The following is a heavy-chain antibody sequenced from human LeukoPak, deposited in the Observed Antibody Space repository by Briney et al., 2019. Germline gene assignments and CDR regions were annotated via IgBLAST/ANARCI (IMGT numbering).Heavy chain of an antibody. J-gene: IGHJ4*02. V-gene: IGHV3-30*04. CDR3: ARKSRNRRPFDY. CDR2: ISYDGSNK. Sequence: GGSLRLSCAASGFTFSSYAMHWVRQAPGKGLEWVAVISYDGSNKYYADTVKGRFTISRDNSKNTLYLQMNSLRAEDTAVYYCARKSRNRRPFDYWGQGTLVTVSS. CDR1: GFTFSSYA.